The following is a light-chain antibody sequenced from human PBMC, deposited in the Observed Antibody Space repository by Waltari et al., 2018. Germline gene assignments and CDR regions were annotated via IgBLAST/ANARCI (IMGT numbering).Light chain of an antibody. J-gene: IGLJ3*02. V-gene: IGLV2-14*01. Sequence: QSALTQPASVSGSPGQSITVSCTGASRAFGDFRHVSWYQHHPGEAPKLIIYEVSNRPSGLSSRFSASKSGDTASLTISGLQPEDEADYYCSSFTTDDIGVFGGGTKVTVL. CDR3: SSFTTDDIGV. CDR2: EVS. CDR1: SRAFGDFRH.